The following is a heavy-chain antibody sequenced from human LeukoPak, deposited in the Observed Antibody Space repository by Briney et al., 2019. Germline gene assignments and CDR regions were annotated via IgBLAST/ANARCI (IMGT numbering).Heavy chain of an antibody. J-gene: IGHJ4*02. D-gene: IGHD4-23*01. V-gene: IGHV4-38-2*01. Sequence: SETLSLTCAVSGYSISSGYYWGWIRQPPGKGLGWIGSIYHSGSTYYNPSLKSRVTISVDTSKNQFSLKLSSVTAADTAVYYCARLNDYGGNAGDYWGQGTLVTVSS. CDR2: IYHSGST. CDR1: GYSISSGYY. CDR3: ARLNDYGGNAGDY.